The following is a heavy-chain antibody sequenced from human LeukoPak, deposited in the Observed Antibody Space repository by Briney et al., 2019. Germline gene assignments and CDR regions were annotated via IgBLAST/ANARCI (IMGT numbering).Heavy chain of an antibody. CDR2: IYYSGST. Sequence: PSETLSLTCTVSGGSISSSSYYWGWIRQPPGKGLEWIGSIYYSGSTYYNPSLKSRVTISVDTSKNQFSLKLSSVTAADTAVYYCARASKVVVITSGAFDIWGQGTMVTVSS. CDR3: ARASKVVVITSGAFDI. D-gene: IGHD3-22*01. V-gene: IGHV4-39*07. J-gene: IGHJ3*02. CDR1: GGSISSSSYY.